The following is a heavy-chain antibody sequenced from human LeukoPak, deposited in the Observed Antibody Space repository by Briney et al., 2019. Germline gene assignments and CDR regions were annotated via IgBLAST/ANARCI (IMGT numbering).Heavy chain of an antibody. CDR1: GFTFSSYS. D-gene: IGHD4-17*01. J-gene: IGHJ4*02. Sequence: PGGSLRLSCAASGFTFSSYSMNWVRQAPGKGLEWVSSISSSSSYIYYADSVEGRFTISRDNAKNSLYLQMNSLRAEDTAVNYCARVYYGDYEGDYWGQGTLVTVSS. CDR3: ARVYYGDYEGDY. V-gene: IGHV3-21*01. CDR2: ISSSSSYI.